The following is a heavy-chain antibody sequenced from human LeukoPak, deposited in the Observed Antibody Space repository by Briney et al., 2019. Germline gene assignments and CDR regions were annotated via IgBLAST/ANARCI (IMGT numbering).Heavy chain of an antibody. V-gene: IGHV1-69*05. J-gene: IGHJ5*02. CDR1: GGTFSSYA. CDR3: ARALSQYCSGGSYYSIWFDP. Sequence: GSSVKVSCKASGGTFSSYAISWVRQAPGQGLEWMGGIIPIFGTANYAQKFQGRVTITTDESTSTAYMELSSLRSEDTAVYYCARALSQYCSGGSYYSIWFDPWGQGTLVTVSS. D-gene: IGHD2-15*01. CDR2: IIPIFGTA.